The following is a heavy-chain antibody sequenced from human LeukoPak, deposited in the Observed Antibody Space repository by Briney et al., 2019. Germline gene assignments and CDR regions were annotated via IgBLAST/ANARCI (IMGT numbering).Heavy chain of an antibody. V-gene: IGHV3-7*01. CDR1: EFTFSSYW. D-gene: IGHD3-22*01. Sequence: PGGSLRLSCAASEFTFSSYWMSWVRQAPGKGLEWAANIKQDGSEKYYVDSVKGRFTISRDNAKNSLYLQMNSLRAEDTAVYYCASPFETYYYDSSGYYAFGYWGQGTLVTVSS. CDR2: IKQDGSEK. J-gene: IGHJ4*02. CDR3: ASPFETYYYDSSGYYAFGY.